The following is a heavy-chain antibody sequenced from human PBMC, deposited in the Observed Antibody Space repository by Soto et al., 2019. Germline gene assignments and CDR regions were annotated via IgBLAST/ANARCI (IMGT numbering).Heavy chain of an antibody. V-gene: IGHV3-23*01. J-gene: IGHJ4*02. CDR1: GFTFSSYA. CDR3: ARQLGSPAAAAQDY. CDR2: ISGSGGST. D-gene: IGHD6-13*01. Sequence: GGSLRLSCAASGFTFSSYAMSWVRQAPGKGLEWVSAISGSGGSTYYADSVKGRFTISRDNSKNTLYLQMNSLRAEDTAVYYCARQLGSPAAAAQDYWAQGTLVTVSS.